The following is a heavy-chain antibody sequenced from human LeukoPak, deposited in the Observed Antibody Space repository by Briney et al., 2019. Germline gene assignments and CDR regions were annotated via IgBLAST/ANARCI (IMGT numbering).Heavy chain of an antibody. CDR2: IYYSGST. D-gene: IGHD3-10*01. V-gene: IGHV4-31*03. CDR1: GGSISSGGYY. CDR3: ARGIRGVINYFDY. J-gene: IGHJ4*02. Sequence: SETLSLTCTVSGGSISSGGYYWSWIRQHPGKGLEWIGYIYYSGSTYYNPSLKSRVTISVDTSKNQFSLKLSSVTAADTAVYYCARGIRGVINYFDYWGQGTLVTVSS.